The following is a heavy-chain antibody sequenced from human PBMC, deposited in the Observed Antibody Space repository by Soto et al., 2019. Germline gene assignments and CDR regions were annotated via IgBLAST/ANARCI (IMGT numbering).Heavy chain of an antibody. CDR3: AHRRQLTTRGFMDGGGWFDP. J-gene: IGHJ5*02. CDR2: IYWDDDK. Sequence: QITLKESGPPLVKPTQTLTLTCTFSGFSLSTSGVGVGWIRQPPGKALEWLALIYWDDDKRYSPSLKSRLTITKDTYKTQVVLTMTNVDPVDTATYYCAHRRQLTTRGFMDGGGWFDPWGQGTLVTVSS. D-gene: IGHD3-22*01. CDR1: GFSLSTSGVG. V-gene: IGHV2-5*02.